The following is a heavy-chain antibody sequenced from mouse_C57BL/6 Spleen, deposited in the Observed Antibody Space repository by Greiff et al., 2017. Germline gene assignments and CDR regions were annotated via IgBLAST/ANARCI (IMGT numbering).Heavy chain of an antibody. D-gene: IGHD2-4*01. V-gene: IGHV2-5*01. Sequence: QVQLQQSGPGLVQPSQSLSITCTVSGFSLTSYGVHWVRQSPGKGLEWLGVIWRGGSTDYNAAFMSRLSITKDNSKSQVFFKMNSLQADDTAIYYCAKKKGDYEDAMDYWGQGTSVTVAS. CDR2: IWRGGST. J-gene: IGHJ4*01. CDR1: GFSLTSYG. CDR3: AKKKGDYEDAMDY.